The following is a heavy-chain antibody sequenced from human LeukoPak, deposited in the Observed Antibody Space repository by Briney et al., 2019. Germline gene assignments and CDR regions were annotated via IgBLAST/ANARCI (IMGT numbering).Heavy chain of an antibody. CDR1: GFTFSSYW. D-gene: IGHD3-22*01. Sequence: QPGGSLRLSCAASGFTFSSYWMSWVRHAPGKGLEWVAHIKQDGSEKYYVDSVKGRFIISRDNAKNSLCLQMNSLRGEDTAVYYCARYASISGSRWLDPWGQGTLVTVSS. V-gene: IGHV3-7*01. CDR3: ARYASISGSRWLDP. CDR2: IKQDGSEK. J-gene: IGHJ5*02.